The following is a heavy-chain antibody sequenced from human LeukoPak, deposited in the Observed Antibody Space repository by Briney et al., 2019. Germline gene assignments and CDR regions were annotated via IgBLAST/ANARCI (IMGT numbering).Heavy chain of an antibody. Sequence: GGSLRLSCAASGFTFNYYAVSWVRQAPGKGLEWVSSISDNEGRTYYTDSVKGRFTISRDNTKNTVYLQMHNLRADDTAVYFCARHDSFIPYWGQGALVTVSS. CDR1: GFTFNYYA. D-gene: IGHD5-18*01. CDR2: ISDNEGRT. CDR3: ARHDSFIPY. J-gene: IGHJ4*02. V-gene: IGHV3-23*01.